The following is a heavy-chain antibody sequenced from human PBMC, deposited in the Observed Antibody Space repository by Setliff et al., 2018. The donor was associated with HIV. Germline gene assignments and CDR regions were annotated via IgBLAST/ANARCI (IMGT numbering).Heavy chain of an antibody. J-gene: IGHJ6*01. D-gene: IGHD6-19*01. V-gene: IGHV1-18*01. CDR1: GYTFTNYG. CDR3: ARLGSGWSDSYYYAMDV. CDR2: ISPHIGHT. Sequence: ASVKVSCKASGYTFTNYGISWVRQAPGHGLEWMGWISPHIGHTNYAQTFQGRVTMTVDTSTSRAYMEVRSLRSDDTAVYFCARLGSGWSDSYYYAMDVWGPETLLVTVSS.